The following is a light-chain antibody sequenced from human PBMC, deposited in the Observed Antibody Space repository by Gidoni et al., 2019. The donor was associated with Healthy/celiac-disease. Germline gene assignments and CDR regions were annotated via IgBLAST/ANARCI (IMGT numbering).Light chain of an antibody. CDR2: DAS. V-gene: IGKV1-33*01. J-gene: IGKJ2*01. CDR3: QQYDNLPYT. CDR1: QDISNY. Sequence: SLSASVGDRVTITCQASQDISNYLNWYQQKPGKAPKLLIYDASNLETGVPSRFSGSGSGTDFTFTISSLQPEDIATYYCQQYDNLPYTFGQGTKLEIK.